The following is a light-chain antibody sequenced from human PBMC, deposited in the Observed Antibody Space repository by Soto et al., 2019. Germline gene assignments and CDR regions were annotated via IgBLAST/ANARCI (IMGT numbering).Light chain of an antibody. CDR3: QQYNSYSPT. Sequence: GDRVTITCRASQSISSWLAWYQQKPGKAPKLLIYDASDLETGVPSRFSGSGSETEFTLTISGLQPGDSATYYCQQYNSYSPTFGQGTKVDNK. CDR2: DAS. J-gene: IGKJ1*01. V-gene: IGKV1-5*01. CDR1: QSISSW.